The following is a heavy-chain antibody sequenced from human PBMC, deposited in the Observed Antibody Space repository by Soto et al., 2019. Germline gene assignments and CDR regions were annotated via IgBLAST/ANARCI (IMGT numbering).Heavy chain of an antibody. V-gene: IGHV3-30*18. CDR2: ISYDGSNK. CDR3: AKDLDYYDSSGYYSDYYYGMDV. J-gene: IGHJ6*02. Sequence: LRLSCAASGFTFSSYGMHWVRQAPGKGLEWVAVISYDGSNKYYADSVKGRFTISRDNSKNTLYLQMNSLRAEDTAVYYCAKDLDYYDSSGYYSDYYYGMDVWGQGTTVTVSS. CDR1: GFTFSSYG. D-gene: IGHD3-22*01.